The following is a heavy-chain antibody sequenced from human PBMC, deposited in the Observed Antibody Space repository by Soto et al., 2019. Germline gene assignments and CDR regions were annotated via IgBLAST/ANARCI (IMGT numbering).Heavy chain of an antibody. CDR1: GFTFSASS. Sequence: EFQLVESGGGLVQPGGSVRLSCAASGFTFSASSMHWVRQAAGKGLEWLGRIRSKANNYATVYSEVLKGRSIISRDDSQDTMFLEMNNLRTVDTAMYYCAIEGAGFSYWGQGTLVTVSS. CDR3: AIEGAGFSY. CDR2: IRSKANNYAT. D-gene: IGHD1-26*01. J-gene: IGHJ4*02. V-gene: IGHV3-73*01.